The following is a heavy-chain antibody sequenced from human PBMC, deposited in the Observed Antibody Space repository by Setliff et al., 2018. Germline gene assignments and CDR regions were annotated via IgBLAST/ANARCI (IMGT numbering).Heavy chain of an antibody. CDR2: ISGSGGST. J-gene: IGHJ4*02. V-gene: IGHV3-23*01. D-gene: IGHD3-9*01. CDR3: ARDLDWAFDY. Sequence: GGSLRLSCVASGFTFSSYAMSWVRQAPGKGLEWVSFISGSGGSTYYADSVKGRFTISRDNSKNTLYLQVNSLRAEDTAVYYCARDLDWAFDYWGQGTLVTVSS. CDR1: GFTFSSYA.